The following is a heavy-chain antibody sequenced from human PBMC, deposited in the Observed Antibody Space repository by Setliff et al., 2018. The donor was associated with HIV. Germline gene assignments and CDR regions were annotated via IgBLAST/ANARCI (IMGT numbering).Heavy chain of an antibody. D-gene: IGHD1-26*01. V-gene: IGHV1-8*02. CDR3: ARNTPGIVPRRVGFDP. CDR2: MNPGSRNT. CDR1: GYTFTNYD. J-gene: IGHJ5*02. Sequence: ASVKVSCKPSGYTFTNYDINWVRQAAGQGLEWMGWMNPGSRNTGYAQRLEGSVTMTWDTSISTAYMELNNVKFEDTAVYYCARNTPGIVPRRVGFDPWGQGTLVTVSS.